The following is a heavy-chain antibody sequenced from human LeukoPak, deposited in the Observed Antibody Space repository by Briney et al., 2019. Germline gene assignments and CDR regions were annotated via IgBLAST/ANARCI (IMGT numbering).Heavy chain of an antibody. Sequence: GGSLRLSCAASGFTVSTNYMSWVRQAPGKGLEWVSFIYSCCKTNYADSVKGRFTISRDISKNTLYLQMDSLSAEDTDVYYCARDRVNWNDVGGLFDYWGQGTLVTVSS. CDR1: GFTVSTNY. CDR3: ARDRVNWNDVGGLFDY. D-gene: IGHD1-1*01. V-gene: IGHV3-53*01. CDR2: IYSCCKT. J-gene: IGHJ4*02.